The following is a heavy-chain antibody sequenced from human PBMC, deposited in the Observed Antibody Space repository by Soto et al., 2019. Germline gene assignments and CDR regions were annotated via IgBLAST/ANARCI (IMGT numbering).Heavy chain of an antibody. CDR3: AKDLFPRGNYGFSDY. Sequence: GGSLRLSCTPSGFKFRDYAMSWVRQAPGKGLEWVSAIHSSGGSTYYVDSVQDRFTISRDNSKNTLFLQMNNLRAEDTAMYYCAKDLFPRGNYGFSDYWGRGTLVTVS. D-gene: IGHD1-26*01. J-gene: IGHJ4*02. V-gene: IGHV3-23*01. CDR2: IHSSGGST. CDR1: GFKFRDYA.